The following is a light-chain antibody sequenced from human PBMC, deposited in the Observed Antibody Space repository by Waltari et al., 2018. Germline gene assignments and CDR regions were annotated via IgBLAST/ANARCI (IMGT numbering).Light chain of an antibody. CDR2: GNN. CDR1: SSNIGAGYD. CDR3: QSYDSSLSGNVV. V-gene: IGLV1-40*01. J-gene: IGLJ2*01. Sequence: QSVLTQPPSVSGAPGQRVTISCTGSSSNIGAGYDVHWYQLLPGTAPKLLIYGNNNRPSGTPDRFSASKSGTSASLAITVLQAEDETDYYCQSYDSSLSGNVVFGGGTKLTVL.